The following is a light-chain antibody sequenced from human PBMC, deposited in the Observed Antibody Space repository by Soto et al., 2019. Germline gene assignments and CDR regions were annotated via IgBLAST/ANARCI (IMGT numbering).Light chain of an antibody. Sequence: DIQMTQSPSSLSASVRDRVTITCRASQSISSYLNWYQQKPGKAPKLLIYAASSLQSGVPSRFSGSGSGTDFTLTISSLQPEDVATYYCQQSYSTPLTFGGGTKVEIK. CDR3: QQSYSTPLT. J-gene: IGKJ4*01. CDR2: AAS. V-gene: IGKV1-39*01. CDR1: QSISSY.